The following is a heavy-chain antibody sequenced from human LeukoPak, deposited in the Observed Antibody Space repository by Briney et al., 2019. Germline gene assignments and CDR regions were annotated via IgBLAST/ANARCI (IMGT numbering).Heavy chain of an antibody. D-gene: IGHD3-9*01. CDR2: INHSGST. V-gene: IGHV4-34*01. CDR3: AGEGGYDILTGYYYDY. Sequence: SETLSLTCAVYGGSSSGYYWSWIRQPPGKGLEWIGEINHSGSTNYNPSLKSRVTISVDTSKNQFSLKLSSVTAADTAVYYCAGEGGYDILTGYYYDYWGQGTLVTVSS. CDR1: GGSSSGYY. J-gene: IGHJ4*02.